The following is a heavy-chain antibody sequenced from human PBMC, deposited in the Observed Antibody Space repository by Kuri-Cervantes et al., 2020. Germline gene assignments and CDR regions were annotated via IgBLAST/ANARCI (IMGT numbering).Heavy chain of an antibody. CDR1: GFTFSNAW. D-gene: IGHD2-21*02. V-gene: IGHV3-15*01. J-gene: IGHJ4*02. Sequence: GGSLRLSCAASGFTFSNAWMSWVRQAPGKGLEWVGRIKSKTDGGTTDYAAPVKGRFTISRDNAKNSLYLQMNSLRAEDTAVYYCARVGTRGDSIEYFDYWGQGTLVTVSS. CDR2: IKSKTDGGTT. CDR3: ARVGTRGDSIEYFDY.